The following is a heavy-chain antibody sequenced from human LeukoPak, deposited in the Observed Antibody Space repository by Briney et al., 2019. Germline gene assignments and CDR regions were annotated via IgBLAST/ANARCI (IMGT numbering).Heavy chain of an antibody. D-gene: IGHD5-18*01. CDR1: GSTFSSYS. V-gene: IGHV3-21*01. Sequence: GGSLRLSCAASGSTFSSYSMNWVRQAPGKGLEWVSSISSSSSYIYYADSVKGRFTISRDNAKNSLYLQMNSLRAEDTAVYYCARDGVTGAFDIWGQGTMVTVSS. J-gene: IGHJ3*02. CDR2: ISSSSSYI. CDR3: ARDGVTGAFDI.